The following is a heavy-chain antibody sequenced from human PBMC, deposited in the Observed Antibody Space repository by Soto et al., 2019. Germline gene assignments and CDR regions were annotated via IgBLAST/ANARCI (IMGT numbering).Heavy chain of an antibody. Sequence: SETLSLTCTVSGGSISPNYWSWIRQPPGKGLEWIGYIHYRGRTNYNPSLKSRLTISVDTSKNQFSLKLISVTAADTAVYYCARVLDPGHSDSWGQGTLVTVSS. CDR2: IHYRGRT. CDR3: ARVLDPGHSDS. J-gene: IGHJ4*02. CDR1: GGSISPNY. V-gene: IGHV4-59*01.